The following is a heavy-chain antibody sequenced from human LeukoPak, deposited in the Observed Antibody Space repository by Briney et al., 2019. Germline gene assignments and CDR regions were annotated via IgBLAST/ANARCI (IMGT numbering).Heavy chain of an antibody. CDR1: GFTFSSYT. J-gene: IGHJ4*02. CDR2: ISSGSDYI. Sequence: GGSLKLSCAASGFTFSSYTMNWVRQGPGKGLEWVSSISSGSDYIYYEDSVKGRFTIARDNAKNSMYLLRNSLRAEDRAVYYCATADYSSWTVNGYWGQGTLVTVSS. V-gene: IGHV3-21*01. CDR3: ATADYSSWTVNGY. D-gene: IGHD6-13*01.